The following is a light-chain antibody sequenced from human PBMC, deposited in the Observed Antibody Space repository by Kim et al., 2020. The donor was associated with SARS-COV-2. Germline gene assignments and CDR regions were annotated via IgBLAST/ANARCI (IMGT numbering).Light chain of an antibody. J-gene: IGKJ2*01. CDR1: QSVSSSY. CDR3: QQYGSAPRYT. Sequence: SPGERVTLSCRASQSVSSSYLAWYQQKPGQAPRLLIYGASSRATGIPDRFSGSGSGTDFTLTISRVEPADFAVYYCQQYGSAPRYTFGQGTKLEI. V-gene: IGKV3-20*01. CDR2: GAS.